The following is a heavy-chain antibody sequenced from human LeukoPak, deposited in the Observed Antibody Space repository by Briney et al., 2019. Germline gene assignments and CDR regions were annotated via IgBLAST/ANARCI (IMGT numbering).Heavy chain of an antibody. V-gene: IGHV3-7*01. Sequence: PGGSLRLSCAASGFTFSSYWMSWVRQAPGKGLEWVANIKQDGSEKYYVDSVKGRFTISRDNAKNSLYLQMNSLRAEDTAVYYCARIPRPVTSHFHFDYWGQGTLVTVSS. J-gene: IGHJ4*02. CDR1: GFTFSSYW. D-gene: IGHD4-17*01. CDR3: ARIPRPVTSHFHFDY. CDR2: IKQDGSEK.